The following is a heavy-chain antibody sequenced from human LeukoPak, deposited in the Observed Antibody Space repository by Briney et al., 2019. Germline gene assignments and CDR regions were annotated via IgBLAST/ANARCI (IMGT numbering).Heavy chain of an antibody. V-gene: IGHV3-23*01. CDR1: GFAFSSYA. J-gene: IGHJ4*02. CDR3: ARDYGDYYFDY. CDR2: ISGSGGST. Sequence: GGSLRLSCAASGFAFSSYAMSWVRQAPGKGLEWVSAISGSGGSTYSADSVKGRFTISRDNSKNTLYLQMNSLRAEDTAVYYCARDYGDYYFDYWGQGTLVTVSS. D-gene: IGHD4-17*01.